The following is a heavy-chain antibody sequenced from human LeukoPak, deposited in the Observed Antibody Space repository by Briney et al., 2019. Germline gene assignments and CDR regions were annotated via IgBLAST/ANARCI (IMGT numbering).Heavy chain of an antibody. CDR2: ITSNGTST. CDR1: GFTFSSYG. D-gene: IGHD1-26*01. J-gene: IGHJ4*02. V-gene: IGHV3-64*01. CDR3: ARGLGGSYGALGY. Sequence: PGGSLRLSCAASGFTFSSYGIHWVRQAPGKGLEYVSAITSNGTSTYYANSVKGRFTISRDNSKNTLYLQMGSLGAEDMAVYYCARGLGGSYGALGYWGQGTLVTVSS.